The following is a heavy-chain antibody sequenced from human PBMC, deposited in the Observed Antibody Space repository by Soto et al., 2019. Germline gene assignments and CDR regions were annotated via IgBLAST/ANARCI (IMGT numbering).Heavy chain of an antibody. CDR1: GFSFSDYV. J-gene: IGHJ4*02. CDR3: ASDEGEQSGNYIFDS. V-gene: IGHV3-33*01. CDR2: MWYPGRDK. D-gene: IGHD1-26*01. Sequence: GGTLRLSCAASGFSFSDYVMHWVRQSPGEGLEWVAVMWYPGRDKFYAESVKGRFTITRDNSKNTLHLQMNSLRAEDTAVYYCASDEGEQSGNYIFDSSGQGALVTVSS.